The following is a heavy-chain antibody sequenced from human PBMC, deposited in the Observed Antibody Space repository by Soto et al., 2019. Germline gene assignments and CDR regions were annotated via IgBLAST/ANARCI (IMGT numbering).Heavy chain of an antibody. J-gene: IGHJ4*02. CDR2: ISSSSSTI. CDR1: GFTFSSYS. Sequence: GGSLRLSCAASGFTFSSYSMNWVRQAPGKGLEWVSYISSSSSTIYYADSVKGRFTISRDNAKNSLYLQMNSLSDEDTAVYYCARDQWELVYWGQGTLVTVSS. CDR3: ARDQWELVY. D-gene: IGHD1-26*01. V-gene: IGHV3-48*02.